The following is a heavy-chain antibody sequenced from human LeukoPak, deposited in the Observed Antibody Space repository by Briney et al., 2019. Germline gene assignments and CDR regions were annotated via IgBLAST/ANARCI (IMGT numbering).Heavy chain of an antibody. Sequence: GESLKISCKGSGYNFTIYWIGWVRQMPGKGLEWMGIIYPGDSNTRYSPSFQGQVTISADKSISTAYLQWSSLKAPDTAMYYCARHDFGDYVYFWGQGTLVTVSS. CDR3: ARHDFGDYVYF. J-gene: IGHJ4*02. V-gene: IGHV5-51*01. CDR2: IYPGDSNT. CDR1: GYNFTIYW. D-gene: IGHD4-17*01.